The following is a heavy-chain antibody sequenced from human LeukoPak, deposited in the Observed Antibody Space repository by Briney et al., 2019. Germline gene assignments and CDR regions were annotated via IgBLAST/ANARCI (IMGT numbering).Heavy chain of an antibody. CDR3: ARIRPSRLYMDV. CDR2: IYNSGTT. CDR1: GDSISNGGYS. V-gene: IGHV4-30-4*07. D-gene: IGHD6-6*01. Sequence: SETLSLTCGVSGDSISNGGYSWSWIRQPPGKGLDWIGYIYNSGTTYYNPSLKSRVTISVDTSKNQFSLKLSSVTAADTAVYYCARIRPSRLYMDVWGKGTTVTVSS. J-gene: IGHJ6*03.